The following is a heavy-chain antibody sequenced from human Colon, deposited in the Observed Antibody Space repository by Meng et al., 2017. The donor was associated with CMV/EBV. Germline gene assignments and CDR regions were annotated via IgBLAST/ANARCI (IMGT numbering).Heavy chain of an antibody. CDR2: ISGGSNTI. J-gene: IGHJ3*02. CDR1: GFTFSAYP. Sequence: GESLKISCAGSGFTFSAYPIHWVRQAPGKGLEWISYISGGSNTIYYADSVKGRFTISRDNTIDSLFLQMGDLRAEDTAVYYCARDHRGVGTAFDIWGQGTLVTVSS. D-gene: IGHD2-8*01. V-gene: IGHV3-48*04. CDR3: ARDHRGVGTAFDI.